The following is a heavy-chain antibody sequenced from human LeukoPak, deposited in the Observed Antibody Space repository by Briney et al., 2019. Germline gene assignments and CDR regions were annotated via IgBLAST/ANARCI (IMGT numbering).Heavy chain of an antibody. D-gene: IGHD3-22*01. V-gene: IGHV3-23*01. CDR1: GFTFSSYA. J-gene: IGHJ4*02. Sequence: PGGSLILSCIASGFTFSSYAMSWFRQAPGKGLEWVSAIGGSAGNTYYADSVKGRFTISRDNSKNTLYLQMNSLRVGDTAVYYCAKVSLYYYDSSGYPSPDYWGQGTLVTVSS. CDR2: IGGSAGNT. CDR3: AKVSLYYYDSSGYPSPDY.